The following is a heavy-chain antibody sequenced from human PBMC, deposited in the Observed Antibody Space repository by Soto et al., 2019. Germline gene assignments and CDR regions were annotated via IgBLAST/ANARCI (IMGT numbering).Heavy chain of an antibody. CDR2: FYYSGST. D-gene: IGHD2-15*01. Sequence: QLQLQESGPGLVKPSETLSLTCTVSGVSISSSSYYWGWIRQPPGKGLEWIGTFYYSGSTYYNPYLESRGSISGDPSKNQFSLTLSSVTAADTAVYYCARSGDASPGGSYYYYYGMDVWGQGTTVTVSS. J-gene: IGHJ6*02. V-gene: IGHV4-39*01. CDR1: GVSISSSSYY. CDR3: ARSGDASPGGSYYYYYGMDV.